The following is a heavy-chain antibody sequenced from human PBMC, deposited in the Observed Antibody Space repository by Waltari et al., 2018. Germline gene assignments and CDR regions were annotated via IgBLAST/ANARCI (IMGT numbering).Heavy chain of an antibody. J-gene: IGHJ4*02. CDR3: VKGRYYDFWSAYPDY. CDR1: GFTFDDHA. Sequence: ELQLVESGGAVVQPGGSLRLSCAASGFTFDDHAMHWVRRAPGKGLEWVSVISWDGTNTYYVDSVKGRFTISRDNSKSTLYLQMSSLRAEDTALYYCVKGRYYDFWSAYPDYWGQGTLVTVSS. V-gene: IGHV3-43D*04. CDR2: ISWDGTNT. D-gene: IGHD3-3*01.